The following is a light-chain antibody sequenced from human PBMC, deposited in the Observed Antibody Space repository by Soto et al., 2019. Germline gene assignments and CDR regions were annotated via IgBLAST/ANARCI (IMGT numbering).Light chain of an antibody. Sequence: EIVLTQSPATLSLSPGERATLSCRASQSVSSYLAWYQQKPGQAPRLLIYDASNSATGIPARFSGSGSGTDFTLTISSLEPEDCAFYYCQQRSNWPMYTCGQGTKLEIK. CDR2: DAS. V-gene: IGKV3-11*01. CDR3: QQRSNWPMYT. CDR1: QSVSSY. J-gene: IGKJ2*01.